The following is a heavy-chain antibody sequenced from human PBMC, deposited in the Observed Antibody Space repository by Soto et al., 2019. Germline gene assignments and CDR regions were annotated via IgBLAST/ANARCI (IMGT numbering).Heavy chain of an antibody. CDR3: VRVLHDYVWGSYRYSWFDP. Sequence: PSETLSLTCTVSGGSISSGDYYWSWIRQPPGKGLEWIGYIYYSGSTYYNPSLKSRVTISVDTSKNQFSLKLSSVTAADTAVYYCVRVLHDYVWGSYRYSWFDPWGQGTLVTVSS. D-gene: IGHD3-16*02. CDR2: IYYSGST. CDR1: GGSISSGDYY. V-gene: IGHV4-30-4*01. J-gene: IGHJ5*02.